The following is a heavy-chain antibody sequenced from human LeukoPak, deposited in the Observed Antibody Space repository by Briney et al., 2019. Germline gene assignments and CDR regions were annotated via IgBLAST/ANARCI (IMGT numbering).Heavy chain of an antibody. V-gene: IGHV3-48*01. D-gene: IGHD6-19*01. CDR3: ARDLIAVAGRGSAFDI. Sequence: GGSLRLSCAASGFTFSSYSMNWVRQAPGNGLEWVSYISSSSSTIYYADSVKGRFTISRDNAKNSLYLQMNSLRAEDTAVYYCARDLIAVAGRGSAFDIWGQGTMVTVSS. CDR2: ISSSSSTI. CDR1: GFTFSSYS. J-gene: IGHJ3*02.